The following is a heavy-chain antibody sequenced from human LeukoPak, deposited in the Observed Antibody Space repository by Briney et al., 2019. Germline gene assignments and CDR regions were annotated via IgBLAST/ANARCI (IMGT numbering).Heavy chain of an antibody. CDR3: ARAHGYSSGWYSFVYFDY. D-gene: IGHD6-19*01. CDR2: IYYSGST. J-gene: IGHJ4*02. Sequence: PSETLSLTCTVSGGSISSSSYYWGWIRQPPGKGLEWIGYIYYSGSTNYNPSLKSRVTISVDTSKNQFSLKLSSVTAADTAVYYCARAHGYSSGWYSFVYFDYWGQGTLVTVSS. V-gene: IGHV4-61*05. CDR1: GGSISSSSYY.